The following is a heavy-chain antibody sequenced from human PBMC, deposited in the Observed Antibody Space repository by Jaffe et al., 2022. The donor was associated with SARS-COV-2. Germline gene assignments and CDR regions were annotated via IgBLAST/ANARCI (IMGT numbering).Heavy chain of an antibody. CDR1: GYSFTSYW. V-gene: IGHV5-51*01. CDR2: IYPGDSDT. D-gene: IGHD4-17*01. J-gene: IGHJ5*02. Sequence: EVQLVQSGAEVKKPGESLKISCKGSGYSFTSYWIGWVRQMPGKGLEWMGIIYPGDSDTRYSPSFQGQVTISADKSISTAYLQWSSLKASDTAMYYCARQIHPPPLTTVTTEVYWFDPWGQGTLVTVSS. CDR3: ARQIHPPPLTTVTTEVYWFDP.